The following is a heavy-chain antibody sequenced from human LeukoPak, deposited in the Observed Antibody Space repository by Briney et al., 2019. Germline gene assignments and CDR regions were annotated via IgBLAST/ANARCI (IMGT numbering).Heavy chain of an antibody. CDR2: IYYSGST. J-gene: IGHJ4*02. CDR3: ARVRTRWVDY. Sequence: SETLSLTCTVSGGSISSGGYYWSWIRQPPGKGLEWIGYIYYSGSTYYNPSPKSRVTISVDTSKHQFSLKLSSVTAADTAVYYCARVRTRWVDYWGQGTLVTVSS. V-gene: IGHV4-31*03. D-gene: IGHD1-7*01. CDR1: GGSISSGGYY.